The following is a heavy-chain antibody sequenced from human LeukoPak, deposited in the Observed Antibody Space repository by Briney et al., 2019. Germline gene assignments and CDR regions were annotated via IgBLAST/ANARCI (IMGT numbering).Heavy chain of an antibody. CDR2: INWNGGST. CDR3: ARDLGGYYDSSGYFSGAWFDP. V-gene: IGHV3-20*01. Sequence: GGSLRLSCAASGFTFDDYGMSWVRHAPGKGLEWVSGINWNGGSTGYADSVKGRFTISRDNAKNSLYLRMNSLRAEDTALYHCARDLGGYYDSSGYFSGAWFDPWGQGTLVTVSS. J-gene: IGHJ5*02. CDR1: GFTFDDYG. D-gene: IGHD3-22*01.